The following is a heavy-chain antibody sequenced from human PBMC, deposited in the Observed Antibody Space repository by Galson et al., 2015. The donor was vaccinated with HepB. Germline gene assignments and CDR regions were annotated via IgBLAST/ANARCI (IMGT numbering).Heavy chain of an antibody. CDR1: GFTFSNYG. Sequence: SLRLSCAASGFTFSNYGMHWVRQAPGKGLEWVAVISYDGSNQYYADAVKGRFTISRDSSKKTLYLQMNSLRTEDTAVYHCTKGGNVGHFHNAMDVWGQGTTVTVS. J-gene: IGHJ6*02. CDR2: ISYDGSNQ. V-gene: IGHV3-30*18. D-gene: IGHD1-1*01. CDR3: TKGGNVGHFHNAMDV.